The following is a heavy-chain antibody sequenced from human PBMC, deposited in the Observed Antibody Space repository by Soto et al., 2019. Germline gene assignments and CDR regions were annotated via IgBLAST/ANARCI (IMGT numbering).Heavy chain of an antibody. V-gene: IGHV4-30-4*01. CDR3: ARGGENYYDRSGYYYDPYNWFDP. CDR1: GGSISSGDYY. D-gene: IGHD3-22*01. J-gene: IGHJ5*02. Sequence: QVQLQESGPGLVKPSQTLSLTCTVSGGSISSGDYYWSWIRQPPGKGLEWIGYIYYSGSTYYNPSLKSRVTISVDTSKKQFSLKLSSVTAADTAVYYCARGGENYYDRSGYYYDPYNWFDPWGQGTLVTVSS. CDR2: IYYSGST.